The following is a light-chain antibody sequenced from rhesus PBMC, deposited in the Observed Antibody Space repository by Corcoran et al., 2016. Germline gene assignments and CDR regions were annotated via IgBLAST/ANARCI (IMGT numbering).Light chain of an antibody. Sequence: DIQMTQSPSSLSASVGDRVTITCRASQDITSDLAWYQQKPGKTPKLLISGASSLPDGIPSRFSGSGSGTDFTLTINSLQSEDFATYYCQHYYSTPPYSFGQGTKVEIK. CDR2: GAS. V-gene: IGKV1-25*01. J-gene: IGKJ2*01. CDR3: QHYYSTPPYS. CDR1: QDITSD.